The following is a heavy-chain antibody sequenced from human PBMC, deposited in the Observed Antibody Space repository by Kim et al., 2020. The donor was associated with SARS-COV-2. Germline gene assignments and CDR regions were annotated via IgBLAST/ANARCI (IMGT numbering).Heavy chain of an antibody. Sequence: SETLSLTCTVSGGSISSSSYYWGWIRQPPGKGLEWIGSIYYSGSTYYNPSLKSRVTISVDTSKNQFSLKLSSVTAADTAVYYCARLVVAATGDEGIYYYYGMDVWGQGTTVTVSS. V-gene: IGHV4-39*01. J-gene: IGHJ6*02. CDR3: ARLVVAATGDEGIYYYYGMDV. D-gene: IGHD2-15*01. CDR1: GGSISSSSYY. CDR2: IYYSGST.